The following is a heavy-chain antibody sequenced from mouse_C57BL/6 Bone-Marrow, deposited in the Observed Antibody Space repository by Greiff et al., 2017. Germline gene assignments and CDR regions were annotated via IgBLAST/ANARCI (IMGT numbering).Heavy chain of an antibody. Sequence: VQLQQSGPGLVQPSQSLSITCTVSGFSLTSYGVHWVRQSPGKGLEWLGVIWSGGSTDYNAAFISRLSISKDNSTSQVFFKMNSLQADDTAIYYCARNGAISYWGQGTLVTVSA. CDR2: IWSGGST. CDR3: ARNGAISY. J-gene: IGHJ3*01. V-gene: IGHV2-2*01. CDR1: GFSLTSYG.